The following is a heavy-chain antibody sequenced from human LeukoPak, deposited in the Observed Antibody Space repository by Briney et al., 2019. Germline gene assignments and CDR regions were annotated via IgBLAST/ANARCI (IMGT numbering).Heavy chain of an antibody. J-gene: IGHJ3*02. Sequence: SETLSLTCTVSGGSISSYYWSWIRQPPGKGLEWIGYIYYSGSTNYNPSLKSRVTISVDTSKNQFSLKLSSVTAADTAVYYCARDLRIFIAAAGPADAFDIWGQGTMVTVSS. D-gene: IGHD6-25*01. V-gene: IGHV4-59*12. CDR3: ARDLRIFIAAAGPADAFDI. CDR2: IYYSGST. CDR1: GGSISSYY.